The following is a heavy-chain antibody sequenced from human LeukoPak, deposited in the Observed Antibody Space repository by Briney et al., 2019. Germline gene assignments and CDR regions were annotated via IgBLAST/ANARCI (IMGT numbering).Heavy chain of an antibody. CDR3: AREPVLLWFGELYYYGMDV. V-gene: IGHV3-21*01. CDR1: GFTFSSYS. CDR2: ISSSSSYI. Sequence: GGSLRLSCAASGFTFSSYSMNWVRQAPGKGLEWVSSISSSSSYIYYADSVKGRFTISRDNAKNSLYPQMNSLRAEDTAVYYCAREPVLLWFGELYYYGMDVWGQGTTVTVSS. J-gene: IGHJ6*02. D-gene: IGHD3-10*01.